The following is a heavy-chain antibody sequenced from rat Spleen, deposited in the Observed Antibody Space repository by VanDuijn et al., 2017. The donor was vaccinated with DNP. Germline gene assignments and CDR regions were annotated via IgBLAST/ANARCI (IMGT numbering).Heavy chain of an antibody. J-gene: IGHJ2*01. CDR3: ARPDY. CDR2: ITSSGGST. CDR1: GLTFSNYG. V-gene: IGHV5S13*01. Sequence: EVQLVESGGGLVQPGRSLKLSCTASGLTFSNYGMAWVRQVPGKGLEWVAAITSSGGSTYYPDSVKGRFTISRDNAKSTLYLQMDSLRSEDTATYYCARPDYWGQGVMVTVSS.